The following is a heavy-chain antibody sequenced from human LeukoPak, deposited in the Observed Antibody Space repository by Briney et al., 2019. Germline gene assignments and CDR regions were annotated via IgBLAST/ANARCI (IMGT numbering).Heavy chain of an antibody. Sequence: AASVKVSCKASGGTFSSYAISWVRQAPGQGLEWMGGIIPIFGTANYAQKFQGRVTITTDESTSTAYMELSSLRSEDTAVYYCARDRRSSGWYWFDPWGQGTLDTVSS. CDR3: ARDRRSSGWYWFDP. J-gene: IGHJ5*02. CDR2: IIPIFGTA. D-gene: IGHD6-19*01. CDR1: GGTFSSYA. V-gene: IGHV1-69*05.